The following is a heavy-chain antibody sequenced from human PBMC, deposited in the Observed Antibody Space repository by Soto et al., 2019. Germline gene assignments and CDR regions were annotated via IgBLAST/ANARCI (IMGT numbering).Heavy chain of an antibody. Sequence: PSETLSLTCTVSGGSISSYYWSWIRQPPGKGLEWIGYIYYSGSTNYNPSLKSRVTISVDTSKNQFSLKLSSVTAADTAVYYCARGQIWFGNYYYGMDVWGQGTTVT. J-gene: IGHJ6*01. CDR3: ARGQIWFGNYYYGMDV. D-gene: IGHD5-18*01. CDR2: IYYSGST. CDR1: GGSISSYY. V-gene: IGHV4-59*01.